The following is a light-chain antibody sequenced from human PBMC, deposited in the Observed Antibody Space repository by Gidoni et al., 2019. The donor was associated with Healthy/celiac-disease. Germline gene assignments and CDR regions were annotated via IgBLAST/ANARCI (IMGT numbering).Light chain of an antibody. V-gene: IGLV2-14*01. J-gene: IGLJ2*01. CDR2: EVS. Sequence: QSALTQPASVSGSPGQSITISCTGTSSDVGGYNDVSWYQQHPGTAPKLIIYEVSNRPSGVSNRFSGSKSGNTASLTISGLQAEDEADYYCSSYTSSSILGVFGGGTKLTVL. CDR1: SSDVGGYND. CDR3: SSYTSSSILGV.